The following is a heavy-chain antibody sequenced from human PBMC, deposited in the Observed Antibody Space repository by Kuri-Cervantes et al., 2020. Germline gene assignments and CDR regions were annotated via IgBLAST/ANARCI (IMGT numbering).Heavy chain of an antibody. Sequence: ASVKVSCKASGYTFTSYDINWVRQATGQGLEWMGWMNPNSGNTGYAQKFQGRVTMTRNTSISTAYMELRSLRSDDTAVYYCARAPYCSGGSCYYNWFDPWGQGTLVTVSS. V-gene: IGHV1-8*01. CDR1: GYTFTSYD. CDR2: MNPNSGNT. J-gene: IGHJ5*02. D-gene: IGHD2-15*01. CDR3: ARAPYCSGGSCYYNWFDP.